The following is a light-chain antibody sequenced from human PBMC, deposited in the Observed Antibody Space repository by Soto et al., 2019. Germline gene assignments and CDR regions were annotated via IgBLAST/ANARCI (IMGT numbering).Light chain of an antibody. CDR3: CSYAGSSTFYV. CDR2: EVS. J-gene: IGLJ1*01. Sequence: QSALTQPASVSGSPGQSITISCTGNSSDVGSYNLVSWYQQHPGKAPKLMIYEVSKRPSGVSNRFSGSKSGNTASLTISGLPAEDEADYYCCSYAGSSTFYVFGPGTKLTVL. CDR1: SSDVGSYNL. V-gene: IGLV2-23*02.